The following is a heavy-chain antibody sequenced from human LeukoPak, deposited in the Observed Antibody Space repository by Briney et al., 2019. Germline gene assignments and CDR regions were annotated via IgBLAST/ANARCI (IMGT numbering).Heavy chain of an antibody. CDR2: IYHSGST. Sequence: PSETLSLTCAVPGYSISSGYYWGWIRPPPGKGLEWIGSIYHSGSTYYNPSLKSRVTISVDTSKNQFSLKLSSVTAADTAVYYCAREIVVVPAAMPGLCYMDVGGKGTTVTVSS. V-gene: IGHV4-38-2*02. CDR1: GYSISSGYY. J-gene: IGHJ6*03. D-gene: IGHD2-2*01. CDR3: AREIVVVPAAMPGLCYMDV.